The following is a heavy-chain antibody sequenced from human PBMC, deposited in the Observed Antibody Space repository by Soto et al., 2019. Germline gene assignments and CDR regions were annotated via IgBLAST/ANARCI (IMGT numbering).Heavy chain of an antibody. D-gene: IGHD6-13*01. Sequence: SLRLSCAASGFTFSDYYMSWIRQAPGKGLEWVSYISSSGSTIYYADSVKGRFTISRDNAKNSLYLQMNSLRAEDTAVYYCARYLGSSWYVGYYYYYGMDVWGQGTTVTVSS. CDR3: ARYLGSSWYVGYYYYYGMDV. CDR1: GFTFSDYY. J-gene: IGHJ6*02. CDR2: ISSSGSTI. V-gene: IGHV3-11*01.